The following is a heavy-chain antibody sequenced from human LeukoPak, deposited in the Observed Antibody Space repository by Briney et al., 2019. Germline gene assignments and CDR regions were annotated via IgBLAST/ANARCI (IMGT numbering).Heavy chain of an antibody. CDR2: IRSDGSNK. Sequence: GGSLRLSCAASGFTFSSYGMHWGRQAPGKGLEWVAFIRSDGSNKYYADSVKGRFTISRDNSKNTLYLQMNSLRAEDTAVYYCARILDSAWGELGYWGQGTLVTVSS. D-gene: IGHD6-19*01. CDR1: GFTFSSYG. J-gene: IGHJ4*02. CDR3: ARILDSAWGELGY. V-gene: IGHV3-30*02.